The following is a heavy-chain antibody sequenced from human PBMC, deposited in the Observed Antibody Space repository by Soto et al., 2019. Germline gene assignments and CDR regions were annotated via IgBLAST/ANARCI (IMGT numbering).Heavy chain of an antibody. J-gene: IGHJ6*02. V-gene: IGHV1-3*01. CDR3: ARFPRFDIAVAGTSSFVFGMDV. D-gene: IGHD6-19*01. Sequence: ASVKVSCKASGYSFRSYGIQWVLEAPGESLERMGWINVDNGDTKYSQNFQDRVTIIRDTSASTVYMELSSLRSEDTAVYYCARFPRFDIAVAGTSSFVFGMDVWGQGTTVTVSS. CDR2: INVDNGDT. CDR1: GYSFRSYG.